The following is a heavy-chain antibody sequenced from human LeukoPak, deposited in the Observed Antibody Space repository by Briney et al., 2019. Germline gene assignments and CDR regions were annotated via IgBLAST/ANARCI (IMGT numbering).Heavy chain of an antibody. CDR2: LVYDERN. D-gene: IGHD2-21*01. CDR3: ARDLSAAYDF. Sequence: PGGSLRLSCAASGFPFRSYGMHWVRQAPGKGLEWVARLVYDERNDYANSVKGRFTISRDNSKNMLYLQMDNLRVDDTAMYYCARDLSAAYDFWGQGILATVSS. V-gene: IGHV3-33*01. CDR1: GFPFRSYG. J-gene: IGHJ4*02.